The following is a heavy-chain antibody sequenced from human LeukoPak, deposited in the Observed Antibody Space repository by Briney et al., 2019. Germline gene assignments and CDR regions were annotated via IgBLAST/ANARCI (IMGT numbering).Heavy chain of an antibody. CDR1: GFTFSNYW. J-gene: IGHJ4*02. D-gene: IGHD6-13*01. CDR2: VEKDGSGK. Sequence: GGSLRLSCAASGFTFSNYWMAWVRQAPGKGLEWVANVEKDGSGKNYVDSVKGRFIISRDNAKNSLYLQMNSLRVEDTAVYFCAREVATGTGAYNYWGQGTPVTVSS. V-gene: IGHV3-7*01. CDR3: AREVATGTGAYNY.